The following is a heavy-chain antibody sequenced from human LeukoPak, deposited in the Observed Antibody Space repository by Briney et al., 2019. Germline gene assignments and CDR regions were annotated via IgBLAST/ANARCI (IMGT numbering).Heavy chain of an antibody. V-gene: IGHV4-34*01. CDR2: INHSGST. J-gene: IGHJ4*02. D-gene: IGHD5-12*01. CDR3: HTHLYSGSQDY. CDR1: GGSFSGYY. Sequence: SETLSLTCAVYGGSFSGYYWSWIRRPPGKGLEWIGEINHSGSTNYNPSLKSRVTISVDTSKNQFSLKLSSVTAADTAVYYCHTHLYSGSQDYWGQGTLVTVSS.